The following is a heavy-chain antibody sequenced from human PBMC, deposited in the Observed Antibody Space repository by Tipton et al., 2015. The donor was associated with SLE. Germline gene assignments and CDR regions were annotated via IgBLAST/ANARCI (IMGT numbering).Heavy chain of an antibody. Sequence: TLSLTCTVSGGSISSHYWSWIRQPPGKGLEWIGYIYDSGSTNYNPSLKSRVTISVDTSKNQFSLKLTSVTAADTAVYYCARGGSGTYWDWYFDLWGRGTLVTVSS. D-gene: IGHD1-26*01. J-gene: IGHJ2*01. CDR2: IYDSGST. CDR1: GGSISSHY. V-gene: IGHV4-59*11. CDR3: ARGGSGTYWDWYFDL.